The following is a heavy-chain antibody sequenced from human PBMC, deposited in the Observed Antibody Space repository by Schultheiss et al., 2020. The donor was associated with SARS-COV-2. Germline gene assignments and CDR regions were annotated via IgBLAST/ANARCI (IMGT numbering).Heavy chain of an antibody. CDR3: ARHSFNIAVAAYNWFDP. Sequence: TLSLTCTVSGVSISSSSYYWGWIRQPPGKGLEWIGSIYYSGSTYYNPSLKSRVTISVDTSKNQFSLKLSSVTAADTAVYYCARHSFNIAVAAYNWFDPWGQGTLVTVSS. D-gene: IGHD6-19*01. J-gene: IGHJ5*02. CDR2: IYYSGST. CDR1: GVSISSSSYY. V-gene: IGHV4-39*01.